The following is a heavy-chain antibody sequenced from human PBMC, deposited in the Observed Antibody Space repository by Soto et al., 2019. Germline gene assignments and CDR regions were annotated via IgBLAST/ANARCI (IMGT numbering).Heavy chain of an antibody. CDR1: GGSFSGYY. Sequence: QVQLQQWGAGLLKPSETLSLTCAVYGGSFSGYYWSWIRQPPGKGLEWIGEINHSGSTNYNPSLKRRVTISVDTSKNQFSLKLSSVTAADTAVYYCAREGQIAAAFGGFDPWGQGTLVTVSS. CDR3: AREGQIAAAFGGFDP. V-gene: IGHV4-34*01. CDR2: INHSGST. D-gene: IGHD6-13*01. J-gene: IGHJ5*02.